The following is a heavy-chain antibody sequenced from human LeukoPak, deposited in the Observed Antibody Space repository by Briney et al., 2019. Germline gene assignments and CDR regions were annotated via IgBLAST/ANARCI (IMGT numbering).Heavy chain of an antibody. CDR1: GFTVSSNY. CDR2: IYSGGST. Sequence: PGGSPRLSCAASGFTVSSNYMSWVRQAPRKGLEWVSVIYSGGSTYYADSVKGRFTISIDNSKNTLYLQMNSLRAEDTAVYYCARVSYGSGSEWFAPWGQGTLVTVPS. D-gene: IGHD3-10*01. V-gene: IGHV3-53*01. CDR3: ARVSYGSGSEWFAP. J-gene: IGHJ5*02.